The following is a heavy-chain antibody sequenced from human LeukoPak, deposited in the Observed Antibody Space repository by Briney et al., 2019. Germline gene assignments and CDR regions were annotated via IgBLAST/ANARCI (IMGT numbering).Heavy chain of an antibody. CDR2: ISGDGATT. CDR1: GFTFDDYA. V-gene: IGHV3-43*02. CDR3: AKDLSSVFDALNI. J-gene: IGHJ3*02. D-gene: IGHD3-10*01. Sequence: GGSLSFSCAASGFTFDDYAMHWVRQAPGKGLEWVSLISGDGATTYYAASVKGRFTISRDNKKNVLYLQMNNLGTEDTALFYCAKDLSSVFDALNIWGQASLVTVSS.